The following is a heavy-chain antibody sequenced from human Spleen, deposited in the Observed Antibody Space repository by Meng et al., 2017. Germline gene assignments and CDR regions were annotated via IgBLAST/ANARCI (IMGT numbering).Heavy chain of an antibody. CDR3: ARGSNWAQYD. Sequence: GESLKISCGASGFVFSNYYMHWVRQPPGKGLEWVSRINNDATLTNYAESVKGRFTISRDNAKNTLYLQMNSLRGEDTAMYYCARGSNWAQYDWGQGTLVTVSS. V-gene: IGHV3-74*01. CDR1: GFVFSNYY. CDR2: INNDATLT. D-gene: IGHD2-8*01. J-gene: IGHJ4*02.